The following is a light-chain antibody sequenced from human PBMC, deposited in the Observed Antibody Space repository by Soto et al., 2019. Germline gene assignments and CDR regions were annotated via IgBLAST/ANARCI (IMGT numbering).Light chain of an antibody. Sequence: QSVLTQPPSVSGSPGQSVTISCTGTSTDFVTYNRVSWYQQPPGTAPKLIVYEASNRPSGVPDRFSGSKSGNTASLTISGLQAADAADYSCSLYTSENTYVFGTRTKVTVL. J-gene: IGLJ1*01. V-gene: IGLV2-18*01. CDR2: EAS. CDR1: STDFVTYNR. CDR3: SLYTSENTYV.